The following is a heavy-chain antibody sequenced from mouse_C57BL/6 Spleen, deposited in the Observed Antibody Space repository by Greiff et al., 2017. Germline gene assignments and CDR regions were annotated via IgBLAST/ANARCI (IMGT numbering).Heavy chain of an antibody. CDR3: ARLGRSYAMDY. V-gene: IGHV1-64*01. J-gene: IGHJ4*01. CDR1: GYTFTSYW. D-gene: IGHD4-1*01. CDR2: IHPNSGST. Sequence: QAQLQQPGAELVKPGASVKLSCTASGYTFTSYWMHWVKQRPGQGLEWIGMIHPNSGSTNYTAKFKSKATLTVDKSSSTAYMQLSSLTSEDSAVYYCARLGRSYAMDYWGQGTSVTVSS.